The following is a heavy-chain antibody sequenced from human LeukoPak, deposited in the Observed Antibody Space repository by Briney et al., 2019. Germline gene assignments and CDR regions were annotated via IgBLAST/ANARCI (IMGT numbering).Heavy chain of an antibody. D-gene: IGHD3-22*01. CDR1: GFTFSSYA. CDR3: ARITYYYDSSGYPFDY. CDR2: ISYDGSNK. Sequence: GGSLRLSCAASGFTFSSYAMHWVRQAPGKGLEWVAVISYDGSNKYYADSVKGRFTISRDNSKDTLYLQMNSLRAEDTAVYYCARITYYYDSSGYPFDYWGQGTLVTVSS. J-gene: IGHJ4*02. V-gene: IGHV3-30-3*01.